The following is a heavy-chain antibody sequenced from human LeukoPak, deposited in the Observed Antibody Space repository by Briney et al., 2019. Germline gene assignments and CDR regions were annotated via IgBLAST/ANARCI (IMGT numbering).Heavy chain of an antibody. V-gene: IGHV1-18*01. CDR3: ARVPGQSRYYDSSGYYSTSGSSEYYFDY. Sequence: ASVKVSCKASGYTLTSYGISWVRQAPGQGPEWMGWISAYNGNTNYAQKLQGRVTMTTDTSTSTAYMELRSLRSDDTAVYYCARVPGQSRYYDSSGYYSTSGSSEYYFDYWGQGTLVTVSS. CDR1: GYTLTSYG. J-gene: IGHJ4*02. D-gene: IGHD3-22*01. CDR2: ISAYNGNT.